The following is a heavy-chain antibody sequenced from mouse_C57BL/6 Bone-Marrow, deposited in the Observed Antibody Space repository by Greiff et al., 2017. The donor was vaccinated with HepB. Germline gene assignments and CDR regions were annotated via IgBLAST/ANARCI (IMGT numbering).Heavy chain of an antibody. CDR1: GYTFTSYG. CDR3: ARGRVRHYAMDY. J-gene: IGHJ4*01. V-gene: IGHV1-81*01. D-gene: IGHD2-1*01. CDR2: IYPRSGNT. Sequence: QVHVKQSGAELARPGASVKLSCKASGYTFTSYGISWVKQSTGQGLEWIGEIYPRSGNTYYNEKFKGKATLTADKSSSTAYMELRSLTSEDSAVYFCARGRVRHYAMDYWGQGTSVTVSS.